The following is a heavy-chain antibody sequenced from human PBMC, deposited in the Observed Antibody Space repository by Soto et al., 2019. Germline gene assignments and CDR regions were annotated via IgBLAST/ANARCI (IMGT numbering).Heavy chain of an antibody. D-gene: IGHD2-15*01. J-gene: IGHJ6*02. CDR3: ATVAVTNYYSYGMDV. Sequence: ASVRISCRGAGCRVSSYSISGVGQAPGQGLEWMGWISAYNGNTNYAQKLQGRVTMTTDTSTSTAYMELRSLRSDDTAVYYFATVAVTNYYSYGMDVWGQGTTVTVS. CDR1: GCRVSSYS. CDR2: ISAYNGNT. V-gene: IGHV1-18*01.